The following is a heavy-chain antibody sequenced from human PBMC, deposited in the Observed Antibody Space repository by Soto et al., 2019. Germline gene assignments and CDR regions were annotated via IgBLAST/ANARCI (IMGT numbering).Heavy chain of an antibody. CDR3: ARDVRTTVTTSGVFDP. CDR2: IDPEDGDT. V-gene: IGHV1-24*01. D-gene: IGHD4-17*01. CDR1: GYTLTELS. Sequence: ASVKVSCKVSGYTLTELSMHWVRQAPGKGLEWMGGIDPEDGDTNYAQKLQGRVTMTTDTSTSTAYMELRSLRSDDTAVYYCARDVRTTVTTSGVFDPWGQGTLVTVSS. J-gene: IGHJ5*02.